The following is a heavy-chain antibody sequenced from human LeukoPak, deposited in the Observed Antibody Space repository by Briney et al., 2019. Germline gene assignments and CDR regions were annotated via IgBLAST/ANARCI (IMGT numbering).Heavy chain of an antibody. Sequence: ASVKVSCKASGYTFTGYYMHWVRQAPGQGLEWMGWINPNSGGTNYARKFQGRVTMTRDTSISTAYMELSRLRSDDTAVYYCARLYYYYYYMDVWGKGTTVTVSS. CDR1: GYTFTGYY. V-gene: IGHV1-2*02. CDR2: INPNSGGT. CDR3: ARLYYYYYYMDV. J-gene: IGHJ6*03.